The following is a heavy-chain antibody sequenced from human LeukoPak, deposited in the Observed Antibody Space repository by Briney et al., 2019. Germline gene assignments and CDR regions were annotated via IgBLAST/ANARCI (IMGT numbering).Heavy chain of an antibody. V-gene: IGHV1-46*01. CDR3: ARDGQGILTGLYYYYYMDV. J-gene: IGHJ6*03. CDR2: INPSGGST. D-gene: IGHD3-9*01. Sequence: ASVKVSCKASGYTFTSYYMHWVRQAPGQGLEWMGIINPSGGSTSYAQKFQGRVTMTRDTSTSTVYMELSGLRSEDTAVYYCARDGQGILTGLYYYYYMDVWGKGTTVTVSS. CDR1: GYTFTSYY.